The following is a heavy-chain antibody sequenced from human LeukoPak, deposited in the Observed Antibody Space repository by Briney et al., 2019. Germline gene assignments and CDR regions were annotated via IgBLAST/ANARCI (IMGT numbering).Heavy chain of an antibody. V-gene: IGHV4-59*01. CDR1: GGSISSYH. D-gene: IGHD2/OR15-2a*01. CDR3: ARGGLSVAYNWFDP. Sequence: SETLSLTCTVSGGSISSYHWSWIRQPPGKGLEWVGYIYYSGSTNYNPSLKSRVTISVDTSKNQFSLKLSSVTAADTAVYYCARGGLSVAYNWFDPWGQGTLVTVSS. J-gene: IGHJ5*02. CDR2: IYYSGST.